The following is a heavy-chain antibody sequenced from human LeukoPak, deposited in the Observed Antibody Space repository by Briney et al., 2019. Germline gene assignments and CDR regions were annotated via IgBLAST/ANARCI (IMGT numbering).Heavy chain of an antibody. Sequence: SETLSLTCAVYGGPFSGYYWSWIRQPPGKGLEWIGEINHSGSTNYNPSLKSRVTISVDTSKNQFSLRLSSVTAADTAVYYCAREGRCSSTSCLDVWGKGTTVTVSS. CDR3: AREGRCSSTSCLDV. CDR2: INHSGST. V-gene: IGHV4-34*01. J-gene: IGHJ6*04. CDR1: GGPFSGYY. D-gene: IGHD2-2*01.